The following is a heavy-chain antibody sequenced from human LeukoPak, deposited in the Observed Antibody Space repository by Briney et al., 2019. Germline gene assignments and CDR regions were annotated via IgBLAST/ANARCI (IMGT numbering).Heavy chain of an antibody. V-gene: IGHV4-59*01. CDR1: GYSMGTYY. CDR3: ARERGSGWYDY. D-gene: IGHD6-19*01. CDR2: IYYSGSP. Sequence: SETLSLTCTVSGYSMGTYYWSWIRQTPGKRLEWIGSIYYSGSPKYNPSLNSRVTISVDTSRSQFSLELRSLTAADTALYYCARERGSGWYDYWGQGILVTVSS. J-gene: IGHJ4*02.